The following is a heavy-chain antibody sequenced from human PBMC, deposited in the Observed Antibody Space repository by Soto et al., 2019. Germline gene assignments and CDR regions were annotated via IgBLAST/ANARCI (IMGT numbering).Heavy chain of an antibody. D-gene: IGHD1-7*01. CDR1: GGSFSGYY. V-gene: IGHV4-34*01. CDR2: INHSGST. CDR3: ARGITGTTGVWFDP. J-gene: IGHJ5*02. Sequence: QVQLQQWGAGLLKPSETLSLTCAVYGGSFSGYYWSWIRRPPGKGLEWMGEINHSGSTTYNPSLKSTVTISVDTSKNQFSLKLSSVTAADTAVYYCARGITGTTGVWFDPWGQGTLVTVSS.